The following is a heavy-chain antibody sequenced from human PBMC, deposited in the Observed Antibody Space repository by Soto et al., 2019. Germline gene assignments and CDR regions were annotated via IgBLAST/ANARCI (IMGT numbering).Heavy chain of an antibody. J-gene: IGHJ4*02. CDR1: GFTFITYW. Sequence: GGSLRLSCAGSGFTFITYWMSWVRQAPGKGLEWVATIKQDGTERYYIDSVRGRFTISRDNAEDSLYLQMNTLRVDDTAVYYCARVGQWLVFDDWGQGTLVTVSS. V-gene: IGHV3-7*01. CDR2: IKQDGTER. CDR3: ARVGQWLVFDD. D-gene: IGHD6-19*01.